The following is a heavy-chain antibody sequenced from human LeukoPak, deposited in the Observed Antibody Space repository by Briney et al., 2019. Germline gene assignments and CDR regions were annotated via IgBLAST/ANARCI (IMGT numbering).Heavy chain of an antibody. J-gene: IGHJ4*02. V-gene: IGHV4-4*07. D-gene: IGHD6-19*01. Sequence: SETLSLTCTVSGGSISSYYWNWIRQPAGKGLEWIGRIHTSGSTNYNPSLKSRVTMSVDTSKNKFSLKLSSVTAADTAVYYCARVSQWLVGDSEADGGDYWGQGTLVTVSS. CDR2: IHTSGST. CDR1: GGSISSYY. CDR3: ARVSQWLVGDSEADGGDY.